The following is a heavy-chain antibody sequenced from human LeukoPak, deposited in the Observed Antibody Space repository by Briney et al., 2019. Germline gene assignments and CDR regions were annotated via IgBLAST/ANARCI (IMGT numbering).Heavy chain of an antibody. V-gene: IGHV3-30*18. CDR2: ISYDGSNK. Sequence: GGSLRLSCAASGFTFSSYDMHWVRQAPGKGLEWVAVISYDGSNKYYADSVKGRFTISRDNSKNTLYLQMNSLRAEDTAVYYCAKEVTMVRGVNAFDIWGQGTMVTVSS. D-gene: IGHD3-10*01. CDR3: AKEVTMVRGVNAFDI. J-gene: IGHJ3*02. CDR1: GFTFSSYD.